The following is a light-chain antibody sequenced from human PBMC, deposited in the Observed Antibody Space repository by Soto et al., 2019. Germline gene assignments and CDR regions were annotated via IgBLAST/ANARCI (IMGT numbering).Light chain of an antibody. Sequence: ALTQPASVSGSPGQSISISCTGPSSDVGDYISVSWFQQHPGKAPKLMIYEVSNRPSGVSNRFSGSKSANTASLTISGLQAEDEADYYCTSYTSSTTLYVFGTGTKVTVL. J-gene: IGLJ1*01. V-gene: IGLV2-14*01. CDR1: SSDVGDYIS. CDR2: EVS. CDR3: TSYTSSTTLYV.